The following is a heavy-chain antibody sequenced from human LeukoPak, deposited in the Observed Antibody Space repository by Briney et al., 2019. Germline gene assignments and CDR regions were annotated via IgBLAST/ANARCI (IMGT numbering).Heavy chain of an antibody. D-gene: IGHD3-22*01. V-gene: IGHV1-8*01. CDR1: GYTFTSYD. CDR3: ARGPYYDSSGELGY. J-gene: IGHJ4*02. CDR2: MNPNSGNT. Sequence: ASVTVSCTASGYTFTSYDINWVRQATGQGLEWMGWMNPNSGNTGYAQKFQGRVTMTRNTSISTAYMELSSLRSEDTAVYYCARGPYYDSSGELGYWGQGTLVTVSS.